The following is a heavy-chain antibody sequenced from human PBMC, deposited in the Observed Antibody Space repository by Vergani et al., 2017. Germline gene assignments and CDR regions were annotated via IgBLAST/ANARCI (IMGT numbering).Heavy chain of an antibody. Sequence: EVQLVESGGGLVQPGRSLRLSCTASGFTFGDYAMSWVRQAPGKGLEWVGFIRSKAYGGTTEYAASVKGRFTISRDDSKSIAYLQMNSLKTEDTAVYYCARDVRAAAMKWGQGTLVTVSS. CDR2: IRSKAYGGTT. J-gene: IGHJ4*02. CDR1: GFTFGDYA. D-gene: IGHD6-13*01. CDR3: ARDVRAAAMK. V-gene: IGHV3-49*04.